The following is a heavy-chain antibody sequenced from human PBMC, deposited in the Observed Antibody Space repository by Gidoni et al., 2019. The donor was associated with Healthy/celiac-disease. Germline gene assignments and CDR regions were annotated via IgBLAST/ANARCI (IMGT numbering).Heavy chain of an antibody. V-gene: IGHV1-69*01. J-gene: IGHJ6*04. Sequence: QVQLVQSGAEVKKPGSSVKVSCKASGGTFSSYAISWVRQAPGQGLEWMGGIIPIFGTANYAQKFQGRVTITADESTSTAYMELSSLRSEDTAVYYWARDGDYGSGSYGGEDYYYYGMDVWGKGTTVTVSS. CDR3: ARDGDYGSGSYGGEDYYYYGMDV. CDR1: GGTFSSYA. D-gene: IGHD3-10*01. CDR2: IIPIFGTA.